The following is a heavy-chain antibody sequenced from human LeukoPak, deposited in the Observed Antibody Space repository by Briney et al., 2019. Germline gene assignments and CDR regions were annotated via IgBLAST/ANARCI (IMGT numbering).Heavy chain of an antibody. CDR3: ATPFADPYYYYGMDV. D-gene: IGHD3-10*01. V-gene: IGHV1-69*06. CDR1: GGTFSSYA. Sequence: SVKVPCKASGGTFSSYAISWVRQAPGQGLEWMGGIIPIFGTANYAQKFQGRVTITADKSTSTAYMELSSLRSEDTAVYYCATPFADPYYYYGMDVWGKGTTVTVSS. CDR2: IIPIFGTA. J-gene: IGHJ6*04.